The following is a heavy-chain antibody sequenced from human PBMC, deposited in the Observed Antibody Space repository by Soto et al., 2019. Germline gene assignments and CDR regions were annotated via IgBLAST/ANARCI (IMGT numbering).Heavy chain of an antibody. CDR3: TGEVASGY. J-gene: IGHJ4*02. CDR2: ISRDGGTK. Sequence: QVQLVESGGGVVQPGRSLRLSCGVSGFTVSTYGMHWVRQAPGKGLGWVAVISRDGGTKYYADSVKGRFTISRDNSRNTLFLEMNSLRGDDMAVYYCTGEVASGYWGQGTLVTVSS. CDR1: GFTVSTYG. V-gene: IGHV3-30*03. D-gene: IGHD2-8*02.